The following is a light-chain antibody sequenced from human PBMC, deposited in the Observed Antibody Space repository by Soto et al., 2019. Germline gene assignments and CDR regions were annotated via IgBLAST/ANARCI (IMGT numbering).Light chain of an antibody. CDR1: QSLVHSDGNTY. V-gene: IGKV2-30*02. CDR3: RQGTHWPRS. CDR2: KVS. Sequence: DVVVTQSPLSLPVTLGQPASISCRSSQSLVHSDGNTYLNWFQQRPGQSPRRLIYKVSKRDSGVPERFSGSGSGTDFTLKISRVEAEDVGVYYCRQGTHWPRSFGGGTKVETK. J-gene: IGKJ4*01.